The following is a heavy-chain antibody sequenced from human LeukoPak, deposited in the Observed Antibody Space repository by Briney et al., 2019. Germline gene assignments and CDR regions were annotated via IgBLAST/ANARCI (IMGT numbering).Heavy chain of an antibody. D-gene: IGHD1-26*01. CDR3: ARESGSYYVFDY. V-gene: IGHV3-30*02. J-gene: IGHJ4*02. CDR1: GFTFSSYG. CDR2: IQYDGSNK. Sequence: GGSLRLSCAASGFTFSSYGMHWVRQAPGKGLEWVAFIQYDGSNKYYADSVKGRFTISRDNSKNTLYLQMNSLRAEDTAVYYCARESGSYYVFDYWGQGTLVTVSS.